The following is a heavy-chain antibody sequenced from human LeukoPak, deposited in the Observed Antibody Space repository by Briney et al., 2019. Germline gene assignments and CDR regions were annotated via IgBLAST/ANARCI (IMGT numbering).Heavy chain of an antibody. Sequence: SVKVSCNASGGTFSSYAISWVRQAPGQGLEWMGRIIPILGIANYAQKFQGRVTITADKSTSTAYMELSSLRSEDTAVYYCASNEYCGGDCYSQNWFDPWGQGTLVTVSS. D-gene: IGHD2-21*02. J-gene: IGHJ5*02. CDR3: ASNEYCGGDCYSQNWFDP. CDR2: IIPILGIA. CDR1: GGTFSSYA. V-gene: IGHV1-69*04.